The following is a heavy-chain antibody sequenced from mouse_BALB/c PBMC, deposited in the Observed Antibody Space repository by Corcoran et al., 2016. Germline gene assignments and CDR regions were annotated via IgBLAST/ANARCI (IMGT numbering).Heavy chain of an antibody. Sequence: QIQLVQSGPELKKPGETVKISCKASGYTFTNYGMNWVKQAPGKGLKWMGWINTYTGEPTYADDFKGRFAFSLETSASTAYLQINNLKNEDTATYFCASSASIRLRRYYAMDYWGQGTSVTVSS. V-gene: IGHV9-3-1*01. CDR2: INTYTGEP. CDR1: GYTFTNYG. J-gene: IGHJ4*01. CDR3: ASSASIRLRRYYAMDY. D-gene: IGHD2-4*01.